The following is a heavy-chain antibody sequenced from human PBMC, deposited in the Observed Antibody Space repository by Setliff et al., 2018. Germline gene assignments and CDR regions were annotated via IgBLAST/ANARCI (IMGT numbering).Heavy chain of an antibody. CDR3: ARDGYGDDWNTFVDVYYYYMDV. Sequence: PSETLSLTCAVSGYSINSGYYWGWIRQSPGKGLEWIGSIYRDGNTYYNPSLGSRVTISVDTSKNQFSLNLSSVTAADTAVYYCARDGYGDDWNTFVDVYYYYMDVWGKGTTVTVSS. J-gene: IGHJ6*03. V-gene: IGHV4-38-2*02. CDR2: IYRDGNT. D-gene: IGHD5-18*01. CDR1: GYSINSGYY.